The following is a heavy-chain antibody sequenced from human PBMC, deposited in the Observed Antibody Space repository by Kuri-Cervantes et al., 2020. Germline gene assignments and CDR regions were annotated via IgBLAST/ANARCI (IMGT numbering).Heavy chain of an antibody. Sequence: ESLKISCTVSGGSISSYYWRWIRQPPGKGLEWIGYIYYSGSTNYNPSLKSRVTISVDTSKNQFSLKLTSVTAADTAVYYCARGRVRYCSSTSCPPGEYWGQGTLVTVSS. J-gene: IGHJ4*02. D-gene: IGHD2-2*01. CDR2: IYYSGST. V-gene: IGHV4-59*08. CDR1: GGSISSYY. CDR3: ARGRVRYCSSTSCPPGEY.